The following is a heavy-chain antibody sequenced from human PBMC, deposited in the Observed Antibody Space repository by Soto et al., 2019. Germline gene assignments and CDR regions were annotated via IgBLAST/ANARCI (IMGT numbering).Heavy chain of an antibody. CDR2: ISAYNGNT. CDR3: ARSDIVLMVYASSYYGMDV. J-gene: IGHJ6*02. Sequence: ASVKVSCKASGYTFTSYGISWVRQAPGQGLEWMGWISAYNGNTNYAQKLQGRVTMTTDTSTSTAYMELRSLRSDDTAVYYCARSDIVLMVYASSYYGMDVWGQGPTVTVSS. D-gene: IGHD2-8*01. V-gene: IGHV1-18*01. CDR1: GYTFTSYG.